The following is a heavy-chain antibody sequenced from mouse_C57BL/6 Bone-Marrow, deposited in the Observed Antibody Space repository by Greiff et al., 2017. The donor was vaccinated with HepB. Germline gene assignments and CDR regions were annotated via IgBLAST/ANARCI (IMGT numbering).Heavy chain of an antibody. Sequence: EVQLQQSVAELVRPGASVKLSCTASGFNIKNTYMHWVKQRPEQGLEWIGRIDPANGNTKYAPKFQGKATITADTSSNTAYLQLSSLTSEDTAIYYCAHGPYYGSSHWYFDVWGTGTTVTVSS. D-gene: IGHD1-1*01. CDR3: AHGPYYGSSHWYFDV. J-gene: IGHJ1*03. CDR1: GFNIKNTY. V-gene: IGHV14-3*01. CDR2: IDPANGNT.